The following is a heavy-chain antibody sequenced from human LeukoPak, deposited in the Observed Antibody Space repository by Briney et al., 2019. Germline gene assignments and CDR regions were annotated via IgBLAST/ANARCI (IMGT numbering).Heavy chain of an antibody. CDR3: ARDRTRKPTENYYGSGSLY. D-gene: IGHD3-10*01. CDR1: GYTFTSYG. J-gene: IGHJ4*02. CDR2: ISAYNGNT. V-gene: IGHV1-18*01. Sequence: ASVKVSCKASGYTFTSYGISWVRQAPGQGLEWMGWISAYNGNTNYAQKLQGRVTMTTDTSRSTAYMELRSLRSDDTAVYYCARDRTRKPTENYYGSGSLYWGQGTLVTVSS.